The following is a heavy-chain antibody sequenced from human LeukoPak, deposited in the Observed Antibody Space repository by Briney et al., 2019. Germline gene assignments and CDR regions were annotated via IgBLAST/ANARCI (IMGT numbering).Heavy chain of an antibody. Sequence: ASVEVSCKASGYTFTSYGISWVRQAPGQGLEWMGWISAYNGNTNYAQKFQGRVTMTRNTSISTAYMELSSLRSEDTAVYYCARGLTGGDDYWGQGTLVTVSS. CDR3: ARGLTGGDDY. D-gene: IGHD3-16*01. J-gene: IGHJ4*02. V-gene: IGHV1-18*01. CDR1: GYTFTSYG. CDR2: ISAYNGNT.